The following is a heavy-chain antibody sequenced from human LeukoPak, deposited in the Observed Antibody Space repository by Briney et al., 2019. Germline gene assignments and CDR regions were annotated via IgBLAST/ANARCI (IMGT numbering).Heavy chain of an antibody. CDR3: ARDKEWWEK. J-gene: IGHJ4*02. D-gene: IGHD2-15*01. CDR1: GYSISSGYY. Sequence: SETLSLTCTVSGYSISSGYYWGWIRQPPGKGLEWIGSIYHSGRTYYNPSLRSRVTISVDTSKNQFSLKLSSVTAADTAVYYCARDKEWWEKWGQGTLVTVSS. V-gene: IGHV4-38-2*02. CDR2: IYHSGRT.